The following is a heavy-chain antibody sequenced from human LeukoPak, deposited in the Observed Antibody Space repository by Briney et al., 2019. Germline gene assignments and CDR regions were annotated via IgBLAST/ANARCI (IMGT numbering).Heavy chain of an antibody. CDR1: GGTFSSYT. V-gene: IGHV1-69*05. CDR3: ARGTYYYDSSGYIYAFDI. CDR2: IIPIFGTA. D-gene: IGHD3-22*01. J-gene: IGHJ3*02. Sequence: SVKVSCKASGGTFSSYTISWVRQAPGQGLEWMGGIIPIFGTANYAQKFQGRVTITTDESTSTAYMELSSLRSEDTAVYYCARGTYYYDSSGYIYAFDIWGQGTMVTVSS.